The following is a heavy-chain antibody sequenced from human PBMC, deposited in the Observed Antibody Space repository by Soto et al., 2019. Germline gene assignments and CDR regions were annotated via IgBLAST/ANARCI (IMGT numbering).Heavy chain of an antibody. CDR1: GFTFSSYA. V-gene: IGHV3-23*01. CDR2: ISGSGGST. Sequence: PGGSLRLSCAASGFTFSSYAMSWVRQAPGKGLEWVSAISGSGGSTYYADSVKGRFTISRDNSKNTLYLQMNSLRAEDTAVYYCAKDQGAGDYYYYYGMDVWGQGTTVTVSS. CDR3: AKDQGAGDYYYYYGMDV. J-gene: IGHJ6*02. D-gene: IGHD2-8*02.